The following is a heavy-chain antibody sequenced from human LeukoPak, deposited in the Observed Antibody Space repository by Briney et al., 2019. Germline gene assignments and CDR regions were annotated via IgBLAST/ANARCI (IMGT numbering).Heavy chain of an antibody. V-gene: IGHV4-30-2*01. D-gene: IGHD6-13*01. CDR1: GGSISSGGYY. J-gene: IGHJ4*02. CDR3: ARMGVRRIAAAGLRGGYDY. Sequence: SETLSLTCTVSGGSISSGGYYWSWIRQPPGKGLEWIGYIYHSGSTYYNPSLKSRVTISVDTSKNQFSLKLSSVTAADTAVYYCARMGVRRIAAAGLRGGYDYWGQGTLVTVSS. CDR2: IYHSGST.